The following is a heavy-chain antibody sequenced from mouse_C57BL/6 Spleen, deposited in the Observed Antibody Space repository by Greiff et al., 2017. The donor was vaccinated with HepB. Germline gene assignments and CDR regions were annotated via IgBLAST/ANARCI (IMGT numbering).Heavy chain of an antibody. J-gene: IGHJ2*01. CDR1: GYAFSSYW. D-gene: IGHD3-3*01. CDR3: ARSGGLGRLDY. Sequence: QVQLKESGAELVKPGASVKISCKASGYAFSSYWMNWVKQRPGKGLEWIGQIYPGDGDTNYNGKFKGKATLTADKSSSTAYMQLSSLTSEDSAVYFGARSGGLGRLDYWGQGTTLTVSS. V-gene: IGHV1-80*01. CDR2: IYPGDGDT.